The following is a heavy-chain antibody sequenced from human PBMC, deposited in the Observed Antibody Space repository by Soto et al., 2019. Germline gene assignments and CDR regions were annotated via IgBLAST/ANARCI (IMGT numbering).Heavy chain of an antibody. V-gene: IGHV4-4*02. Sequence: SETLSLTCAVSGGSISSSNWWSWVRQPPGKGLEWIGEIYHSGSTNYNPSLKSRVTISVDKSKNQFSLKLSSVTAADTAVYYCARDRGPGDPGTYYYYYGMDVWGQGTTVTVSS. CDR3: ARDRGPGDPGTYYYYYGMDV. CDR1: GGSISSSNW. D-gene: IGHD7-27*01. CDR2: IYHSGST. J-gene: IGHJ6*02.